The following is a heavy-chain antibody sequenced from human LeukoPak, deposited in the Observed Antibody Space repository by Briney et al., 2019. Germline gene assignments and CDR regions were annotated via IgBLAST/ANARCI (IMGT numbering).Heavy chain of an antibody. CDR3: AISHKWLLLDY. Sequence: PSETLSLTCAVYGGSFSGYYWSWIRQPPGKGLEWIGEINHSGRTNYNPSLKSRVTISVDSPKNQFSLRLSFVTAADTAVYYCAISHKWLLLDYWGQGTLVTVSS. CDR2: INHSGRT. J-gene: IGHJ4*02. D-gene: IGHD2-15*01. V-gene: IGHV4-34*01. CDR1: GGSFSGYY.